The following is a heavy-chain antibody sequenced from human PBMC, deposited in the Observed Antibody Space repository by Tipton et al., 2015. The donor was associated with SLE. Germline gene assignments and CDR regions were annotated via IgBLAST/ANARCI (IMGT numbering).Heavy chain of an antibody. J-gene: IGHJ4*02. CDR3: VSALIETSGTTC. CDR1: GFTFSIYG. Sequence: SLRLSCAASGFTFSIYGMNWVRQAPGKGLEWLSHISSSGSAIYYADSVKGRFTISRDNAKNSLYLQMNSLRAEDTAVYYCVSALIETSGTTCWGQGTLVTVSS. V-gene: IGHV3-48*01. CDR2: ISSSGSAI. D-gene: IGHD6-13*01.